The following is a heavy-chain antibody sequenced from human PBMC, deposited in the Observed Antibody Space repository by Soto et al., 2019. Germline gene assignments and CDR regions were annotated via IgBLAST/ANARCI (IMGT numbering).Heavy chain of an antibody. CDR2: IYTGGGT. CDR3: ARDSSSYKIYYYYGMDV. CDR1: GLTVSTNP. D-gene: IGHD2-2*01. V-gene: IGHV3-66*02. J-gene: IGHJ6*02. Sequence: PGGSLRLSCAASGLTVSTNPMSWVRQAPGKGLEWVSVIYTGGGTHYADSVKGRFTISRDNSKNTLYLQMNSLRAEDTAVYYCARDSSSYKIYYYYGMDVWGQGTTVTAP.